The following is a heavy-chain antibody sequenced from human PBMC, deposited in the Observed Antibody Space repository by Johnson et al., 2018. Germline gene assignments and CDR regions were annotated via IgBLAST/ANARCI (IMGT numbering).Heavy chain of an antibody. CDR3: ARDYRYWSGGSCLNAFDI. CDR1: GFTFRNYG. CDR2: IAYTGTNK. Sequence: QVQLVQSGGGVVQPGRSLRLSCAASGFTFRNYGMFWVRQAPGKGLEWVAVIAYTGTNKNYPGPGKGPFTISRANSKNTLSLQMNNLRAEDTPVYYCARDYRYWSGGSCLNAFDIWGQGTMVTVSS. V-gene: IGHV3-30*19. J-gene: IGHJ3*02. D-gene: IGHD2-15*01.